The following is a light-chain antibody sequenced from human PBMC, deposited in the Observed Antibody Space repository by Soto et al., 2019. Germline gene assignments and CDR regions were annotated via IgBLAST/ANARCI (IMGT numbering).Light chain of an antibody. Sequence: IQLTQSPASLSSSVGDRVTITCRASQVIGTHLTWYQQKPGKPPKLLISVASTLQSGVPSRFSASGSGTDFALTISSLQPEDFATYYCQQSFSTRTFGQGTKVDIK. V-gene: IGKV1-39*01. CDR2: VAS. CDR3: QQSFSTRT. J-gene: IGKJ1*01. CDR1: QVIGTH.